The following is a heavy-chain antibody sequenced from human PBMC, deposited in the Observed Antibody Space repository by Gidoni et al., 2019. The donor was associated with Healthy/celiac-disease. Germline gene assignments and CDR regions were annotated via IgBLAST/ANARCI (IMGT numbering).Heavy chain of an antibody. J-gene: IGHJ4*02. CDR2: ITSKTDGGTT. Sequence: EVQLVESGGGWVKPGGSLRLSCEASGCTFSNDWMSWVRQAPGKGLEWVGRITSKTDGGTTDYAAPVKGRFTISRDDSKNTLYLQMNSLKTEDTAVYYCTTAMVRGVIITEFDYWGQGTLVTVSS. D-gene: IGHD3-10*01. CDR1: GCTFSNDW. V-gene: IGHV3-15*01. CDR3: TTAMVRGVIITEFDY.